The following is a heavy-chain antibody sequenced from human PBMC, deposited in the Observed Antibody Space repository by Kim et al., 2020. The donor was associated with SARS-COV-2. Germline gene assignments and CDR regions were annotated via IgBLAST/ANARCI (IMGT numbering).Heavy chain of an antibody. CDR2: TYYSGST. V-gene: IGHV4-31*01. D-gene: IGHD3-10*01. CDR1: GCSISSVCYY. J-gene: IGHJ6*02. CDR3: ARDAGRGSGSLAYYGMDV. Sequence: SETLSLTCPVSGCSISSVCYYWSWIRQHPGKGLEWIRHTYYSGSTYYKPSLMRPVTISVDTSKNQFSLMLSSVTAADTAVYYCARDAGRGSGSLAYYGMDVWGHGTTLTVSS.